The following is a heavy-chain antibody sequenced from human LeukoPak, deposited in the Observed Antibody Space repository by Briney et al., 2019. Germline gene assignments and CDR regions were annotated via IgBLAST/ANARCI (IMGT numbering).Heavy chain of an antibody. CDR3: ARERYYGFSMDV. CDR2: IYTSGST. J-gene: IGHJ6*03. CDR1: GGSISSGSYY. Sequence: TSETLSLTCTVSGGSISSGSYYWSWIRQPAGKGLEWIGRIYTSGSTNYNPSLESRVTISVDTSKNQFSLKLSSVTAADTAVYYCARERYYGFSMDVWGKGTTVTVSS. D-gene: IGHD3-10*01. V-gene: IGHV4-61*02.